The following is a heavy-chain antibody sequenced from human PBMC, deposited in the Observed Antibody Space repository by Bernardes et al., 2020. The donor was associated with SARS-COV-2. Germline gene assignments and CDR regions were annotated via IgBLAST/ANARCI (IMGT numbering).Heavy chain of an antibody. D-gene: IGHD2-21*02. CDR1: GASISDSNG. V-gene: IGHV4-4*01. CDR3: GRGLTSYCGADTCHPGWIDP. Sequence: AETLSLTCTVSGASISDSNGWTCVLQPPGKGPEWIGEVNHRGTINYNPSLKSRVAISLDKSKNQFFLDVTSATAADTAVYFCGRGLTSYCGADTCHPGWIDPWGQGTLITVSS. CDR2: VNHRGTI. J-gene: IGHJ5*02.